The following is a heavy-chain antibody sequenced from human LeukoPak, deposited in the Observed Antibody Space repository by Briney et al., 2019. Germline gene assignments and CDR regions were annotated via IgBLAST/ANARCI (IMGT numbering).Heavy chain of an antibody. CDR3: ARDRGMAIAARRDMDRGSGYIN. CDR1: GYTFTGYY. CDR2: INPNSGGT. Sequence: ASVKLSCKASGYTFTGYYMHWVRQAPGQGLEWMGWINPNSGGTNYAQKFQGRVTMTRDTSISTAYMGLSRLRSDDTAVYYCARDRGMAIAARRDMDRGSGYINWGQGTLVTVSS. D-gene: IGHD6-6*01. J-gene: IGHJ4*02. V-gene: IGHV1-2*02.